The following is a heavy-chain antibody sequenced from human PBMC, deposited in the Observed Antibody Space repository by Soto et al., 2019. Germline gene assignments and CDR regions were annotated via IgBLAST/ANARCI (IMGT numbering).Heavy chain of an antibody. J-gene: IGHJ4*02. Sequence: GASVKVSCKASVGTFSSYAISWVRQAPGQGLEWMGGIIPIFGTANYAQKFQGRVTITADESTSTAYMELSSLRSEDTAVYYCARVAISTIFGVVIRYYFDYWGQGTLVTVSS. CDR2: IIPIFGTA. D-gene: IGHD3-3*01. CDR1: VGTFSSYA. CDR3: ARVAISTIFGVVIRYYFDY. V-gene: IGHV1-69*13.